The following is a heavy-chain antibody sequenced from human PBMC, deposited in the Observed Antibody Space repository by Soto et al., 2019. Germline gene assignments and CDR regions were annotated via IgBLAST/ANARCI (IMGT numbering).Heavy chain of an antibody. D-gene: IGHD3-3*01. J-gene: IGHJ6*03. CDR3: ATGPHDFWSGYSRYMDV. CDR2: YDHEDDET. Sequence: ASVKVSCEVCGYAQTELSMHWVRQDPGKGIEWMRVYDHEDDETIYAKKFQGRVTMTEDTSTDTAYMELSSLRSEDTAVYYCATGPHDFWSGYSRYMDVWRKRTTVTVSS. V-gene: IGHV1-24*01. CDR1: GYAQTELS.